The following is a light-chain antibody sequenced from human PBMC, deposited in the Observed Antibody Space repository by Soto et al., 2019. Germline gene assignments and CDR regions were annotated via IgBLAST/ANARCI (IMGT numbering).Light chain of an antibody. V-gene: IGKV3-20*01. CDR3: QHYGGSQGT. CDR2: GAS. Sequence: EIVLTQSPGTLSLSPGERATLSCRASQSVASSSIAWYQQRLGQAPRLLIYGASNRATGIPDRFSGSGSGTDFTLTFSRLDPEDVAVYYCQHYGGSQGTFGQGTKVEIK. CDR1: QSVASSS. J-gene: IGKJ1*01.